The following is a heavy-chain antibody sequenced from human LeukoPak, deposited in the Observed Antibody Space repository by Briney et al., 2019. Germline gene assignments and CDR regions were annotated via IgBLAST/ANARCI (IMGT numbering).Heavy chain of an antibody. D-gene: IGHD3-3*01. CDR3: ARLLPFWSGHWGSYFDY. CDR1: GYSISSGYY. Sequence: PSETLSLTCAVSGYSISSGYYWGWIRQPPGKGLEWIGSIYHSGSTYYNPSLKSRVTISVVTSKNQFSLKLSSVTAADTAVYYCARLLPFWSGHWGSYFDYWGQGTLVTVSS. CDR2: IYHSGST. J-gene: IGHJ4*02. V-gene: IGHV4-38-2*01.